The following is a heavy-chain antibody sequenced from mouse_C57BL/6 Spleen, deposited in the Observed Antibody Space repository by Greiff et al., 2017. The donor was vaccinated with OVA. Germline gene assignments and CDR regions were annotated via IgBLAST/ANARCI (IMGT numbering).Heavy chain of an antibody. Sequence: QVQLQQSGPELVKPGASVKLSCKASGYAFSSSWMNWVKQRPGKGLEWIGRIYPGDGDTNYNGKFKGKATLTADKSSSTAYMQLSSLTSEDSAVYFCTRKLLDYWGQGTTLTVSS. CDR3: TRKLLDY. V-gene: IGHV1-82*01. J-gene: IGHJ2*01. CDR1: GYAFSSSW. CDR2: IYPGDGDT. D-gene: IGHD4-1*01.